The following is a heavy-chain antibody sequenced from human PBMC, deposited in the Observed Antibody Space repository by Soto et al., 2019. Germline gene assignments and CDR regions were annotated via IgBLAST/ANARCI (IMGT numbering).Heavy chain of an antibody. CDR2: IRVHNGNT. Sequence: QVQLVQSGTEVKKPGASVKVSCKTSGYTFSYYGISWVRQAPGQGLEWMGWIRVHNGNTNYAQKFQGRVTMTTDTSTSTADMELRSLRSDDTAVYYCARDLIMGATLDHWGQGTLVTVSS. CDR1: GYTFSYYG. CDR3: ARDLIMGATLDH. J-gene: IGHJ4*02. V-gene: IGHV1-18*04. D-gene: IGHD1-26*01.